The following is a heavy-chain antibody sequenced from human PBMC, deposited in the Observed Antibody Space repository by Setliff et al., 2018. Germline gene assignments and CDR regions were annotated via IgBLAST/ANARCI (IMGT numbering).Heavy chain of an antibody. CDR1: GYTFISYA. CDR3: ARTCSGSGCYAGLES. Sequence: ASVKVSCKASGYTFISYALHWVRQAPGQRLQWMGWINPASGNTKYSQEFQGRVTITRDTSATTVYMELSSLRSDDMAVYYCARTCSGSGCYAGLESWGQGTPVTVSS. J-gene: IGHJ4*02. V-gene: IGHV1-3*03. CDR2: INPASGNT. D-gene: IGHD2-15*01.